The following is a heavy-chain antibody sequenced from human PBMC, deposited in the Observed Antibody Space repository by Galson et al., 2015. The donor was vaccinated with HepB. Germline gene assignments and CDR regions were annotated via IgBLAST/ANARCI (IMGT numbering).Heavy chain of an antibody. V-gene: IGHV3-66*01. CDR3: AKGVATTEPNY. Sequence: SLRLSCAASGFTVSSNYMSWVRQAPGKGLEWVSVIYSGGSTYYADSVKGRFTISRDNSKNTLYLQMNSLRAEDTAVYYCAKGVATTEPNYWGQGTLVTVSS. CDR1: GFTVSSNY. D-gene: IGHD5-12*01. CDR2: IYSGGST. J-gene: IGHJ4*02.